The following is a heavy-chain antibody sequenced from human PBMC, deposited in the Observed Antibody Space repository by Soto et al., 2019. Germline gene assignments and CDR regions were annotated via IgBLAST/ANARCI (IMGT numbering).Heavy chain of an antibody. J-gene: IGHJ5*02. D-gene: IGHD5-18*01. CDR1: GFSLSTIAVG. CDR2: IYWDDDN. Sequence: QITLKESGPTLVKPTQTLTLSCTFSGFSLSTIAVGVAWIRQPPGKALEWLALIYWDDDNHYSPSLKSRLTVTQDTAKNQVSLTMTNMDPVDTATYYRAPTAGWIHATWGQGTQVTVSS. CDR3: APTAGWIHAT. V-gene: IGHV2-5*02.